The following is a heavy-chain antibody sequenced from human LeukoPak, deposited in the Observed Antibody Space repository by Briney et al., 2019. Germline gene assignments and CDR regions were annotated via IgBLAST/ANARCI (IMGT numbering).Heavy chain of an antibody. Sequence: GASVKVSCKTSGYTFTCYDINWVRQAAGQGFEWMGWMHPNSGDTGYAHNLQGRITITRDSSTATVFMELSSLRSEDTAMYYCARGRLNGNVDFWGQGTLVTVSS. CDR1: GYTFTCYD. J-gene: IGHJ4*02. CDR3: ARGRLNGNVDF. V-gene: IGHV1-8*01. CDR2: MHPNSGDT. D-gene: IGHD1-20*01.